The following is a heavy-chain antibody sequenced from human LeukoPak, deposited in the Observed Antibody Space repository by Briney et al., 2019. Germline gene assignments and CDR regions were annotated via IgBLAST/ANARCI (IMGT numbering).Heavy chain of an antibody. D-gene: IGHD2-21*02. J-gene: IGHJ4*02. CDR2: IDWDDDK. V-gene: IGHV2-70*11. CDR3: ARSSRNLYCGGDCYSWLYFDY. CDR1: GFSLSTSGMC. Sequence: SGPTLVNPTQTLTLTCTFSGFSLSTSGMCVSWIRQPPGKALEWLARIDWDDDKYYSTSLKTRLTISKDTSKNQVVLTMTNMDPVDTATYYCARSSRNLYCGGDCYSWLYFDYWGQGTLVTVSS.